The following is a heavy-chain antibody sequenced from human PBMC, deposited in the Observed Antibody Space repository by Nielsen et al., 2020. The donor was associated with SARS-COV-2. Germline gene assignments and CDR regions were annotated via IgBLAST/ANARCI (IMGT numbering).Heavy chain of an antibody. V-gene: IGHV1-3*01. CDR2: INAGNGNT. J-gene: IGHJ4*02. CDR3: ARITPSSGWDY. D-gene: IGHD6-19*01. Sequence: WVRQAPGQSLEWMGWINAGNGNTKYSQKFQGRVTMTRDTSANTAYMELSSLSSEDTAVYYCARITPSSGWDYWGQGTLVTVS.